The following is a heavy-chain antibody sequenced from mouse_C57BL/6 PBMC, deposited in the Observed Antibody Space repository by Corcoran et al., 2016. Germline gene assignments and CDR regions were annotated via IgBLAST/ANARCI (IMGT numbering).Heavy chain of an antibody. V-gene: IGHV1-26*01. Sequence: EAQLQQSGPELVKPGASVKISCKASGYTFTDYYMNWVKQSHGKSLEWIGDINPNNGGTSYNQKFKGKATLTVDKSSSTAYMELRSLTSEDSAVYYCARAYDGYYVDYFDYWGQGTTLTVSS. J-gene: IGHJ2*01. D-gene: IGHD2-3*01. CDR3: ARAYDGYYVDYFDY. CDR2: INPNNGGT. CDR1: GYTFTDYY.